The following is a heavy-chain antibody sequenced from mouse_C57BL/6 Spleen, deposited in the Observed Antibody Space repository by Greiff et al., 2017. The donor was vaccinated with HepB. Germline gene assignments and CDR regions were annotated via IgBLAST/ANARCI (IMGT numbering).Heavy chain of an antibody. D-gene: IGHD2-4*01. CDR2: INPSNGGT. CDR1: GYTFTSYW. CDR3: ASKGRICDDYDGLFAY. J-gene: IGHJ3*01. Sequence: QVQLQQPGTELVKPGASVKLSCKASGYTFTSYWMHWVKQRPGQGLEWIGNINPSNGGTNYNEKFKSKARLTVDKSSSTACMQLSSLTSEDSAVYYCASKGRICDDYDGLFAYWGQGTLVTVSA. V-gene: IGHV1-53*01.